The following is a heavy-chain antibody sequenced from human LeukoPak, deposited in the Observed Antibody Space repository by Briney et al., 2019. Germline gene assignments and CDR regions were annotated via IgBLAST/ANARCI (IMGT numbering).Heavy chain of an antibody. Sequence: GGSLRLSCAASGFTVSTNYMSWVRQAPGKGLEWVSVIYSNDNTYYTDSVKGRFTISRDNSKNTLYVQMNSLRAEDTAVYYCVSSCTSTSCYVPAYWGQGTLVTVSS. CDR3: VSSCTSTSCYVPAY. CDR1: GFTVSTNY. D-gene: IGHD2-2*01. J-gene: IGHJ4*02. V-gene: IGHV3-53*01. CDR2: IYSNDNT.